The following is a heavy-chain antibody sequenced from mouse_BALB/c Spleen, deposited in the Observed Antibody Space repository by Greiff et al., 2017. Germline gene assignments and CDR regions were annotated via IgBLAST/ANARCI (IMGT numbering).Heavy chain of an antibody. J-gene: IGHJ3*01. CDR2: IYPGNSDT. D-gene: IGHD2-4*01. CDR3: TRGEELITTGGRFAY. V-gene: IGHV1-5*01. CDR1: GYTFTSYW. Sequence: EVQLQQSGTVLARPGASVKMSCKASGYTFTSYWMHWVKQRPGQGLEWIGAIYPGNSDTSYNQKFKGKAKLTAVTSTSTAYMELSSLTNEDSAVYYCTRGEELITTGGRFAYWGQGTLVTVSA.